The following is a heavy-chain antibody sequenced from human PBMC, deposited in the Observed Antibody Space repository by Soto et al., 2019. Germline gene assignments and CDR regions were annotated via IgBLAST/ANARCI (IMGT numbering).Heavy chain of an antibody. V-gene: IGHV3-23*01. CDR2: IIGSGAAT. CDR1: GFTFTHYT. J-gene: IGHJ4*02. Sequence: EVQLLESGGGLVQPGGSLRLSCAASGFTFTHYTMSWVRQAPGKGLEWVSVIIGSGAATYYADSVKGRFTISRDNSQNTLYLQMNSLGAEDTAVYYGAKDRERFVAWLPPTFDCWGPGMLVAVSS. CDR3: AKDRERFVAWLPPTFDC. D-gene: IGHD3-3*01.